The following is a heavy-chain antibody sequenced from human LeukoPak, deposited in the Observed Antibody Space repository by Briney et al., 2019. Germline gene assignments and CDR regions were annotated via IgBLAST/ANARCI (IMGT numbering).Heavy chain of an antibody. CDR2: IYYSGST. D-gene: IGHD3-10*01. Sequence: MTSETLSLTCTVSGGSISSSSYYWGWIRQPPGKGLEWIGSIYYSGSTYYHPSLKSRVTISVDTSKNQFSLKLSSVTAADTAVYYCARDIVVRGVMSGRDYWGQGTLVTVSS. V-gene: IGHV4-39*07. J-gene: IGHJ4*02. CDR3: ARDIVVRGVMSGRDY. CDR1: GGSISSSSYY.